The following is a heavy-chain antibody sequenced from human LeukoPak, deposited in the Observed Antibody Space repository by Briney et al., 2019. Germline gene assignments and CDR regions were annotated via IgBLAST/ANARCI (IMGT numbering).Heavy chain of an antibody. D-gene: IGHD2-21*02. Sequence: HPGGSLRLSCAASGFTFSSYAMSWVRQAPGKGLEWVSAISGSGGSTYDADSVKGRFTISRDNSKNTLYLQMNSLRAEDTAVYYCAKPHIVMVTAIFWFDPWGQGTLVTVSS. V-gene: IGHV3-23*01. CDR1: GFTFSSYA. J-gene: IGHJ5*02. CDR2: ISGSGGST. CDR3: AKPHIVMVTAIFWFDP.